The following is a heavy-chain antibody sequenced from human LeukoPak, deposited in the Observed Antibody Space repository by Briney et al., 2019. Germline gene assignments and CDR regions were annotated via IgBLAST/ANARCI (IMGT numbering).Heavy chain of an antibody. D-gene: IGHD5-24*01. CDR3: ARDLTVEMATITDY. J-gene: IGHJ4*02. CDR2: INPNSGGT. Sequence: GASVKASCKASGYTFTGYYMHWVRQAPGQGLEWMGWINPNSGGTNYEQKFQGRVTMTRDTSISTAYMELSRLRSDDTAVYYCARDLTVEMATITDYWGQETLVTVSS. CDR1: GYTFTGYY. V-gene: IGHV1-2*02.